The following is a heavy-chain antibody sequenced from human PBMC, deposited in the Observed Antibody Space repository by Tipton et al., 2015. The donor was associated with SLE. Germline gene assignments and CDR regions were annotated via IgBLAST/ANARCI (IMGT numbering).Heavy chain of an antibody. CDR3: ARDILTGYPYGMDV. V-gene: IGHV3-53*05. D-gene: IGHD3-9*01. CDR2: TYSGGST. J-gene: IGHJ6*02. CDR1: GFTVSSHY. Sequence: SLRLSCAASGFTVSSHYMTWVRQAPGKGLEWVSVTYSGGSTYYADSVKGRFTISRDNSKNTLYLQMNSLRAEDTAVYYCARDILTGYPYGMDVWGQGTTVTVSS.